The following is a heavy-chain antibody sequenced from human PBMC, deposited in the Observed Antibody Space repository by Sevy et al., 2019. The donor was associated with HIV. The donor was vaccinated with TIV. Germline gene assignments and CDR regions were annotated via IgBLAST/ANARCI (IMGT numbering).Heavy chain of an antibody. Sequence: GGSLRLSCAASGFTFSSYAMSWVRQAPGKGLEWVSAISGSGGSTYYADSVKGRFTISRDNSKNTLYLQMNSLRAEDTAVYYCAKRTDIVVVPDAQFDHWGQGTLVTVSS. CDR2: ISGSGGST. D-gene: IGHD2-2*01. CDR3: AKRTDIVVVPDAQFDH. J-gene: IGHJ4*02. V-gene: IGHV3-23*01. CDR1: GFTFSSYA.